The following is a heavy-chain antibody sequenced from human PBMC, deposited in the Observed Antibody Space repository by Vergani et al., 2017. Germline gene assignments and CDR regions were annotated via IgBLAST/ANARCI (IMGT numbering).Heavy chain of an antibody. CDR2: IYYSGST. V-gene: IGHV4-39*01. D-gene: IGHD6-19*01. Sequence: QLQLQESGPGLVKPSETLSLTCTVSGGSISSSSYYWGWIRQPPGKGLEWIGSIYYSGSTYYNPSLKSRVTISVDTTKNQFSLKRSSVTAADTAVYYCARHRLRSSGWYDPFDYWGQGILVTVSS. J-gene: IGHJ4*02. CDR1: GGSISSSSYY. CDR3: ARHRLRSSGWYDPFDY.